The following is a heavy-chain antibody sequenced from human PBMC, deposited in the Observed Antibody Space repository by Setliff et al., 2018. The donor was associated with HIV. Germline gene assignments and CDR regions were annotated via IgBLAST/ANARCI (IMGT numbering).Heavy chain of an antibody. V-gene: IGHV3-48*01. Sequence: GGSLRLSCAASGFTFSSHTMNWVRQAPGKGLEWISYISGSGSTIYYADSVKGRFTISRDNAKNSLYLQMHSLRAEDTAVYYCARDVSWRVRTYIDYWGQGALVTVSS. CDR1: GFTFSSHT. CDR2: ISGSGSTI. J-gene: IGHJ4*02. CDR3: ARDVSWRVRTYIDY. D-gene: IGHD3-3*01.